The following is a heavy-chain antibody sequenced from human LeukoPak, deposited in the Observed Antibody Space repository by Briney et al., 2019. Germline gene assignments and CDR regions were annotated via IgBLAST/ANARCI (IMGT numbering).Heavy chain of an antibody. CDR1: GGSISSGDYY. CDR3: ARAYYYDSSGYYAANGAFDI. J-gene: IGHJ3*02. CDR2: IYYSGST. D-gene: IGHD3-22*01. Sequence: SETLSLTCTVSGGSISSGDYYWSWIRQPPGKGLEWIGYIYYSGSTYYNPSLKSRVTISVDTSKNQFSLKLSSVTAADTAVYYCARAYYYDSSGYYAANGAFDIWGQGTMVTVSS. V-gene: IGHV4-30-4*01.